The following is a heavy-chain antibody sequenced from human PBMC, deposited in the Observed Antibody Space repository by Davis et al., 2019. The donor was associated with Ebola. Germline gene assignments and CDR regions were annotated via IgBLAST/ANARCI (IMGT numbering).Heavy chain of an antibody. CDR1: GGTFSSYA. Sequence: SVKVSCKASGGTFSSYAISWVRQAPGQGLEWMGGIIPIFGTANYAQKFQGRVTITADESTSTAYMELSSLRSEDTAVYYCAGGAEGWLVPYFQHWGQGTLVTVSS. J-gene: IGHJ1*01. V-gene: IGHV1-69*13. CDR2: IIPIFGTA. CDR3: AGGAEGWLVPYFQH. D-gene: IGHD6-19*01.